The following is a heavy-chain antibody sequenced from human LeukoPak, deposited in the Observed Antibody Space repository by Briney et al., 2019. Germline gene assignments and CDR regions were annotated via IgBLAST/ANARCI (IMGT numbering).Heavy chain of an antibody. J-gene: IGHJ4*02. CDR1: GFTFSSYA. V-gene: IGHV3-23*01. CDR3: ARGQSFDY. CDR2: ISATGGGT. Sequence: GGSLRLSCAASGFTFSSYAMSWVRQAPGKGLEWVSAISATGGGTFYADSVKGRFTISGDNSKDTLYLQMNSLRAEDTAVYYCARGQSFDYWGQGTLVTVSS.